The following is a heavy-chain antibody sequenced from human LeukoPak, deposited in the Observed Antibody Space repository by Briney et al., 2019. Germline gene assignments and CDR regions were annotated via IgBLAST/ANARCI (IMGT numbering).Heavy chain of an antibody. J-gene: IGHJ4*02. D-gene: IGHD2-15*01. CDR1: GYTFTGYY. CDR3: ARAEVVAPFDY. CDR2: INPNSGGT. Sequence: GASVKVSCKXSGYTFTGYYMHWVRQAPRQGLEWMGWINPNSGGTNYAQKFQGGVTMTRDTSISTAYMELSRLRSDDTAVYYCARAEVVAPFDYWGQGTLVTVSS. V-gene: IGHV1-2*02.